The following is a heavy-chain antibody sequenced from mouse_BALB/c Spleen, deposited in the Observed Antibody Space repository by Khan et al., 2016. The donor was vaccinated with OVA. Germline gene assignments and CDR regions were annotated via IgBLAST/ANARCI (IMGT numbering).Heavy chain of an antibody. CDR1: GFTFSTYA. D-gene: IGHD1-1*01. CDR3: ARHNYGPFAY. V-gene: IGHV5-9-3*01. Sequence: EVELVESGGDLVKPGGSLKLSCSASGFTFSTYAMSWVRQTPEKRLEWVATISSGGDYIYYPDIVKGRFTISRDNAKNTLYLQRSSLRSEDTAMYYCARHNYGPFAYWGQGTLVTVSA. J-gene: IGHJ3*01. CDR2: ISSGGDYI.